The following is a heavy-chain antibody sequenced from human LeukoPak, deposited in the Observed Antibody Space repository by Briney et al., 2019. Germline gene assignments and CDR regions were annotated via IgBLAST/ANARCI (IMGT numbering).Heavy chain of an antibody. CDR1: GFTFSTYG. Sequence: PGGSLRLSCAASGFTFSTYGMHWVRQAPGKGLEWVAFMRYDGSNKYYGDSVKGLFITSRDNSKNTLYLQMNSLRVEDTAVYYCAKDIGSSWFLRFDYWGQGTLVTVSS. CDR2: MRYDGSNK. CDR3: AKDIGSSWFLRFDY. D-gene: IGHD6-13*01. J-gene: IGHJ4*02. V-gene: IGHV3-30*02.